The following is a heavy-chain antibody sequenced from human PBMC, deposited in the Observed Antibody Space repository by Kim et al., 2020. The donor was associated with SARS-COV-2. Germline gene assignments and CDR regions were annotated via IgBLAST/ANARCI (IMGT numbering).Heavy chain of an antibody. V-gene: IGHV1-69*06. Sequence: SVKVSCKASGGTFSSFAINWVRQAPGQGLEWVGGITPVFETTNYAQKFSGRVTIMADKSTGAGYMELTSLRSDDTGVYFCARGVAPNGAWFDPWGQGTLVAVSS. D-gene: IGHD2-8*01. J-gene: IGHJ5*02. CDR1: GGTFSSFA. CDR3: ARGVAPNGAWFDP. CDR2: ITPVFETT.